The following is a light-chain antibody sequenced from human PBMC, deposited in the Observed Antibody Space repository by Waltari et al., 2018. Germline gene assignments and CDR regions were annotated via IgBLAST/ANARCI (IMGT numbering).Light chain of an antibody. V-gene: IGLV1-36*01. J-gene: IGLJ3*02. Sequence: QSVLTQPPSVSEAPRQRVTISCSGRDSNIGSNGVNWYQQRPGKAPKLVIYYDDLIPSGVSDRFSGSKSGTSASLAISGLQSEDEADYYCAAWDDTLNGWLFGGGTKLTVL. CDR2: YDD. CDR3: AAWDDTLNGWL. CDR1: DSNIGSNG.